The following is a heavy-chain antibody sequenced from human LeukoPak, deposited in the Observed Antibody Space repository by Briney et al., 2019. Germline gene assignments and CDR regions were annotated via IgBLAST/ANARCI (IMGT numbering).Heavy chain of an antibody. J-gene: IGHJ4*02. CDR2: MNPNSGNT. Sequence: ASVKVSCKASGYTFTSYDTNWVRQATGQGLEWMGWMNPNSGNTGYAQKFQGRVTITRNTSISTAYMELSSLRSEDTAVYYCARRRDSGSLQHFDYWGQGTLVTVSS. V-gene: IGHV1-8*03. D-gene: IGHD1-26*01. CDR1: GYTFTSYD. CDR3: ARRRDSGSLQHFDY.